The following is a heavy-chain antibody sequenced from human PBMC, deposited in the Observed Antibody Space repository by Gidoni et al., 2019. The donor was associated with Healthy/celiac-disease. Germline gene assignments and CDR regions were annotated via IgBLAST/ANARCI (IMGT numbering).Heavy chain of an antibody. J-gene: IGHJ5*02. CDR2: FDPEDGET. Sequence: QVQLVQSGAEVKKPGASVRVSCKVSGYTLTELAMPRVRQAPGKGLEWMGGFDPEDGETIYAQKFQGRVTMTEDTSTDTAYMELSSLRSEYTAVYYCATVTTMVRGVIISPRVPFDPWGQGTLVTVSS. V-gene: IGHV1-24*01. CDR3: ATVTTMVRGVIISPRVPFDP. CDR1: GYTLTELA. D-gene: IGHD3-10*01.